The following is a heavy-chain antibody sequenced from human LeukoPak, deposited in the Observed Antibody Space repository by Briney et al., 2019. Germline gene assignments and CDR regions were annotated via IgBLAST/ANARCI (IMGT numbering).Heavy chain of an antibody. J-gene: IGHJ4*02. CDR1: GFTFSDYY. V-gene: IGHV3-33*08. D-gene: IGHD3-10*01. CDR3: ARDVLLWFGELNHFDY. Sequence: PGGSLRLSCAASGFTFSDYYMSWVRQAPGKGLEWVAVIWYDGSNKYYADSVKGRFTISRDNSKNTLYLQMNSLRAEDTAVYYCARDVLLWFGELNHFDYWGQGTLVTVSS. CDR2: IWYDGSNK.